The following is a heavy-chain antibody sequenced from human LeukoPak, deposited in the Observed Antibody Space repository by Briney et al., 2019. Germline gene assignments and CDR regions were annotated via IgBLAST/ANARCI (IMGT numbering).Heavy chain of an antibody. V-gene: IGHV3-23*01. CDR1: RFTFRNYA. CDR2: ISGTADSK. Sequence: GGSLRLSCAASRFTFRNYAMSWVRQAPGRGLERLCIISGTADSKYYADSVKGRFTISRDNPRSTLYLEMNILRAEDTAVYYCAKADATIGGAFDTWGQGTMVIVSS. D-gene: IGHD3-16*01. J-gene: IGHJ3*02. CDR3: AKADATIGGAFDT.